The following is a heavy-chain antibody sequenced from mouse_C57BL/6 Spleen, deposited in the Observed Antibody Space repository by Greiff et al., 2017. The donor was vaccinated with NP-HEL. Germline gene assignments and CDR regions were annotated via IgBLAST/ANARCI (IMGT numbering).Heavy chain of an antibody. CDR1: GFNIKDDY. CDR3: TTGIYYYGSSDY. Sequence: VQLKQSGAELVRPGASVKLSCTASGFNIKDDYMHWVKQRPEQGLEWIGWIDPENGDTEYASKFQGKATITADTSSNTAYLQLSSLTSEDTAVYYCTTGIYYYGSSDYWGQGTTLTVSS. V-gene: IGHV14-4*01. D-gene: IGHD1-1*01. J-gene: IGHJ2*01. CDR2: IDPENGDT.